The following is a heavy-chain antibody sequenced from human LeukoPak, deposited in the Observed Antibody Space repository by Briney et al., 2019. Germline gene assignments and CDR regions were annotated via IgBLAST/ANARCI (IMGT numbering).Heavy chain of an antibody. V-gene: IGHV4-59*01. J-gene: IGHJ4*02. CDR1: GGSISSYY. Sequence: SETLSLTCTVSGGSISSYYWSWIRQPPGKGLEWIGYIYYSGSTNYNPSLKSRVTISVDTSKSQFSLKLSAVTAADTAVYYCTRAPSTAIPFDYWGQGTLVTVSS. CDR3: TRAPSTAIPFDY. D-gene: IGHD5-18*01. CDR2: IYYSGST.